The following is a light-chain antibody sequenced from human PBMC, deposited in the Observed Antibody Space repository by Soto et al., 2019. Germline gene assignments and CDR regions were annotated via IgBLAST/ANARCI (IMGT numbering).Light chain of an antibody. Sequence: QSALTQPPSASGSPGQSVTISCTGTSSDVGGYNYVSWYQQHPGKAPKLMIYEVSKRPSGVPDRFSGSKSGNAASLTVSGLRAEDEADYCCSSYAGSAVFGTGTQRTV. V-gene: IGLV2-8*01. CDR3: SSYAGSAV. CDR1: SSDVGGYNY. J-gene: IGLJ1*01. CDR2: EVS.